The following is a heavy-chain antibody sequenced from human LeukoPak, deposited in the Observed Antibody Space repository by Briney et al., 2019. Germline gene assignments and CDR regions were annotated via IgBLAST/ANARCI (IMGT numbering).Heavy chain of an antibody. V-gene: IGHV4-39*07. D-gene: IGHD4-17*01. CDR2: VSHTGTT. CDR3: ARDAVTTPYYYYYMDV. CDR1: GASITIPDYY. Sequence: PSETLSLTCAVSGASITIPDYYWGWIRLPPGKGLEWIGTVSHTGTTYYNPSLQSRVTISVDKSRNQFSLKLSSVTAADTAVYYCARDAVTTPYYYYYMDVWGKGTTVTVSS. J-gene: IGHJ6*03.